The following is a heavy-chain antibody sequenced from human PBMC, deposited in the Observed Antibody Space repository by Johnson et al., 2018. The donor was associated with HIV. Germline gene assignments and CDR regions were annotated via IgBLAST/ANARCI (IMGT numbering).Heavy chain of an antibody. CDR1: GFTFSSYA. J-gene: IGHJ3*02. CDR3: AKAGIRITMRVRGAFDI. CDR2: ISWNSGSI. V-gene: IGHV3-9*01. D-gene: IGHD3-22*01. Sequence: VQLVESGGGVVQPGRSLRLSCAASGFTFSSYAMSWVRQAPGKGLEWVSSISWNSGSIGYADSVKGRFTISRDNAKNSLYLQMNSLRAEDTALYYCAKAGIRITMRVRGAFDIWGQGTMVTVSS.